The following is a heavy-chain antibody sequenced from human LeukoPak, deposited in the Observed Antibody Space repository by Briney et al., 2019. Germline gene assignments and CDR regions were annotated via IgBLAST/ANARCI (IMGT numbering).Heavy chain of an antibody. CDR2: IYYSGST. CDR3: ARGHGSGSYHHDAFDI. CDR1: GGSISGYY. V-gene: IGHV4-59*01. D-gene: IGHD3-10*01. J-gene: IGHJ3*02. Sequence: PSETLSLTCTVSGGSISGYYWSWIRQPPGKGLEWIGYIYYSGSTNYNPSLKSRVTISVDTSKNQFSLKLSSVTAADTAVYYCARGHGSGSYHHDAFDIWGQGTMVTVSS.